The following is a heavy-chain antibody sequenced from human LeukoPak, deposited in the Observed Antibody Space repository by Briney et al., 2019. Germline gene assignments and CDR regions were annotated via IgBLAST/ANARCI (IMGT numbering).Heavy chain of an antibody. CDR1: GFTVSSNS. J-gene: IGHJ4*02. Sequence: GGSLRLSCTVSGFTVSSNSWSWVRQAPGKGLEWVSFIYSGCNTHYSDSVTGRFTISRDNSKNTLYLQMNSRRAEDTAVYYCAREPSGYHNTGGQGTLVTVSS. CDR2: IYSGCNT. CDR3: AREPSGYHNT. D-gene: IGHD5-12*01. V-gene: IGHV3-53*01.